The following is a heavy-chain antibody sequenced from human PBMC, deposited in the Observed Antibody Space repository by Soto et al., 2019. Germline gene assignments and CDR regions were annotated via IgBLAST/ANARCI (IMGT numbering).Heavy chain of an antibody. CDR2: IIPILGIA. Sequence: SVKVACKASGGTFSSYTISWVRQAPGQGLEWMGRIIPILGIANYAQKFQGRVTITADESTSTAYMELSSLRSEDTAVYYCARPLYYYDSSGAPYDAFEIWGQGTMVTDSS. D-gene: IGHD3-22*01. CDR1: GGTFSSYT. CDR3: ARPLYYYDSSGAPYDAFEI. V-gene: IGHV1-69*02. J-gene: IGHJ3*02.